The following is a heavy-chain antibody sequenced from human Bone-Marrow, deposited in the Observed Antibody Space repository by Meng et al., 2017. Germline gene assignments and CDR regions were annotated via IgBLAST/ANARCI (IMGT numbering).Heavy chain of an antibody. CDR2: INAGNGNT. D-gene: IGHD3-22*01. Sequence: VQLVQSGAEVKKPGASVKVSCKAVGSTLTSYAMHWVRQAPGQRLEWMGWINAGNGNTKYSQRFQGRVTITRDTSASTAYMELSSLRSEDTTVYYCARAGYDSSGYYPQPFDYWGQGTLVTVSS. J-gene: IGHJ4*02. CDR1: GSTLTSYA. CDR3: ARAGYDSSGYYPQPFDY. V-gene: IGHV1-3*01.